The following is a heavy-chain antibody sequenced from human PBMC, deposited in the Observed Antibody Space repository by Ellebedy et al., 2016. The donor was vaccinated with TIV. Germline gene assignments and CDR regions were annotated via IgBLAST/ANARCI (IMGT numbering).Heavy chain of an antibody. CDR3: AKALRPAVILLADY. J-gene: IGHJ4*02. V-gene: IGHV3-23*01. CDR2: ISDSGSNT. CDR1: GFAFSNYA. D-gene: IGHD2-2*01. Sequence: RGSLRLSCAASGFAFSNYAMSWVRQAPGKGLEWVSGISDSGSNTYYADSVKGRFTISRDVPRNTLYLQMNSLRAADTAVYYCAKALRPAVILLADYWGQGTLVTVSS.